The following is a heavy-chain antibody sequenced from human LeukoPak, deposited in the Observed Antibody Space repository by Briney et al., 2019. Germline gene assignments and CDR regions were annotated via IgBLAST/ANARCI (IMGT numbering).Heavy chain of an antibody. D-gene: IGHD1-26*01. J-gene: IGHJ4*02. Sequence: GGSLRHSCAASGFTVNSIYMSWVRQAPGKGLEWVSLIYSGGSTYYADSVKGRFTISRDNSKNTLYLQMNSLRAEDTAVYYCASSGNYRLYYLDYRGQGTLVTVSS. CDR3: ASSGNYRLYYLDY. CDR1: GFTVNSIY. V-gene: IGHV3-66*01. CDR2: IYSGGST.